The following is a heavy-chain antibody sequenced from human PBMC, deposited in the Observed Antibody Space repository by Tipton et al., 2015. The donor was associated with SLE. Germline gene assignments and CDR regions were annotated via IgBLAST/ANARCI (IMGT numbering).Heavy chain of an antibody. CDR3: AKGPRPTDAFDT. J-gene: IGHJ3*02. CDR2: IYSGGRT. V-gene: IGHV3-66*02. CDR1: GFDAGDNY. Sequence: GSLRLSCAASGFDAGDNYMNWVRRAPGTGLEWVAIIYSGGRTFYTDSVKGRFIISRDNSKNTVYLQMNGLRVEDTAVYYCAKGPRPTDAFDTWGQGTKVTVSS. D-gene: IGHD6-6*01.